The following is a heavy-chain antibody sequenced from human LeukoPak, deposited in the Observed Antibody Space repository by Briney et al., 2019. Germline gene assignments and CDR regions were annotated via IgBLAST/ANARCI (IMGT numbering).Heavy chain of an antibody. D-gene: IGHD3-10*01. CDR1: GFTFGSYS. CDR2: ISSSSSYI. CDR3: ASSLTYYYGSGSYSDY. V-gene: IGHV3-21*01. Sequence: GGSLRLSCAASGFTFGSYSMNWVRQAPGKGLEWVSSISSSSSYIYYADSVKGRFTISRDNAKNSLYLQMNSLRAEDTAVYYCASSLTYYYGSGSYSDYWGQGTLVTVSS. J-gene: IGHJ4*02.